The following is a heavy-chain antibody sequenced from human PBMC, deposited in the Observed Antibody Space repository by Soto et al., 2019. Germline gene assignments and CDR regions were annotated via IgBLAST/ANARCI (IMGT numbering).Heavy chain of an antibody. V-gene: IGHV4-39*01. CDR2: VYYGGAIFYSGNI. CDR3: VRYDRINMKPYSPEGFHI. J-gene: IGHJ3*02. D-gene: IGHD3-3*02. Sequence: SETLSLTCTVSGGSISSNSHWGWTRQPPGKGLEYIGSVYYGGAIFYSGNIYYNPSLKSRVTISVDTSKNQFSLRLSSVTAADTGVYYCVRYDRINMKPYSPEGFHIWGQGTMVTVSS. CDR1: GGSISSNSH.